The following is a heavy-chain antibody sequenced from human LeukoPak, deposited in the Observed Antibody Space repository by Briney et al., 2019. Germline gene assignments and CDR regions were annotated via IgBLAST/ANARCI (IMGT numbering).Heavy chain of an antibody. Sequence: ASVKVSCKASGYTFTSYGISWVRQAPGQGLEWMGWISAYNGNTNYAQKLQGRVTMTTDTSTSTAYMELRSLRSDDTAVYYCARVSHVGDYDSSGYLWLGYFDYWGQGTLVTVSS. D-gene: IGHD3-22*01. V-gene: IGHV1-18*01. CDR1: GYTFTSYG. CDR2: ISAYNGNT. J-gene: IGHJ4*02. CDR3: ARVSHVGDYDSSGYLWLGYFDY.